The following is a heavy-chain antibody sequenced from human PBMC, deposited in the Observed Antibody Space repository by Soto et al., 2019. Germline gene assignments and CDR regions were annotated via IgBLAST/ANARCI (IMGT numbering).Heavy chain of an antibody. D-gene: IGHD2-2*01. CDR1: GGSIGSYY. CDR3: GRGGILPAALFDY. V-gene: IGHV4-59*01. Sequence: SETLSLTCTVSGGSIGSYYWSWIRQPPGKGLEWIGYIYYSGSTNYNPSLKSRVTISVDTSKNQFSLKLSSVTAADTAVYYCGRGGILPAALFDYWGQGTPVTGSA. J-gene: IGHJ4*02. CDR2: IYYSGST.